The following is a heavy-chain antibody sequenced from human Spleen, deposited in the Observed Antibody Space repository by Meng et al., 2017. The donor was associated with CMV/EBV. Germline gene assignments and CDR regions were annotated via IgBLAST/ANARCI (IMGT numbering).Heavy chain of an antibody. CDR2: ISGSGGST. D-gene: IGHD3-10*01. CDR3: AKGAAVGEYYYYGMDV. CDR1: RFTFSSYA. V-gene: IGHV3-23*01. J-gene: IGHJ6*02. Sequence: GESLKISCAASRFTFSSYAMSWVRQAPGKGLEWVSAISGSGGSTYYADSVKGRFTISRDNSKNTLYLQMNSLRAEDTAVYYCAKGAAVGEYYYYGMDVWGQGTTVTVSS.